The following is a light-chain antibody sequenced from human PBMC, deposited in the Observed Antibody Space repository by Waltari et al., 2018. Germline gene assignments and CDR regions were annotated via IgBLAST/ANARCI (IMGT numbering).Light chain of an antibody. CDR2: EVN. CDR3: CSYAGSTTFWV. Sequence: QSALTQPASVSGSPGQSITISCTGTSSDVGNYNLVSWYQQHPGPAPKLMIYEVNARPSGVSNRFSGSKSGNTASLTISGLQPEDEADYYCCSYAGSTTFWVFGTGTKVTVL. CDR1: SSDVGNYNL. V-gene: IGLV2-23*02. J-gene: IGLJ1*01.